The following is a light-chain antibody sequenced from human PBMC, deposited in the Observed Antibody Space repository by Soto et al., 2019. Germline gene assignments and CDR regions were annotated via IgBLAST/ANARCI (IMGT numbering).Light chain of an antibody. V-gene: IGKV3-11*01. CDR3: QQRSNWPPWT. J-gene: IGKJ1*01. CDR1: QSVSSY. Sequence: EIVLTQSPATLSLSPGERATLSCRASQSVSSYLAWYQQKPGQASRLLIYDASNWATGIPARFSGSGYGTDFTLTISSLGPEDFAVYYCQQRSNWPPWTFGQGTKVEIK. CDR2: DAS.